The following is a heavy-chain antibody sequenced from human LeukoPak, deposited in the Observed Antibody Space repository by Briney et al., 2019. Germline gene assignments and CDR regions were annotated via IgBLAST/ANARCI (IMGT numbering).Heavy chain of an antibody. CDR3: ARAKESGSYLDY. D-gene: IGHD1-26*01. V-gene: IGHV1-69*04. Sequence: SVKVSCKASGGTFSSYAISWVRQAPGQGLEWMGRIIPILGIANYAQKFQGRVTITADKSTSTAHMELSSLRSEDTAVYYCARAKESGSYLDYWGQGTLVTVSS. CDR1: GGTFSSYA. J-gene: IGHJ4*02. CDR2: IIPILGIA.